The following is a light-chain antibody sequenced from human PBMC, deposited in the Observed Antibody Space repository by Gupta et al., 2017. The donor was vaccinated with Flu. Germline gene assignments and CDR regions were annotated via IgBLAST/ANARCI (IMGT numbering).Light chain of an antibody. Sequence: DIQMTQSPSSLSAFVGDRVTITCRASQSINSQLNWYQQKPGKAPHLLVYAVSRVQSGVPSRFSGSGYGTDSTLTISRRQREDFASYYCQQRVYFPSPFGRGTKLEIK. CDR2: AVS. CDR1: QSINSQ. V-gene: IGKV1-39*01. CDR3: QQRVYFPSP. J-gene: IGKJ2*01.